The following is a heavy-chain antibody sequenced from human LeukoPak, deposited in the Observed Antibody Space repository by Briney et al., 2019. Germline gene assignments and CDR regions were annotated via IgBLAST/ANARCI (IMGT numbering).Heavy chain of an antibody. CDR2: LSGSGGST. CDR1: GFTFSSLG. V-gene: IGHV3-23*01. J-gene: IGHJ4*02. D-gene: IGHD3-10*01. Sequence: GESLRLSRAASGFTFSSLGMSWVRQAPGKGLEWVSALSGSGGSTYYAASVKGRFTISRDNSKNTLYLQMNSLRAEDTAVYYCAKDGQAGRTYYYGSGSYSDYWGQGTLVTVSS. CDR3: AKDGQAGRTYYYGSGSYSDY.